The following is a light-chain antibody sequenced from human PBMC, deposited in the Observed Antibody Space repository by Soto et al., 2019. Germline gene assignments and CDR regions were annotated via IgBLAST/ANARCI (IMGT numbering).Light chain of an antibody. J-gene: IGKJ1*01. CDR2: DAS. Sequence: DIQMTQSPSTLSASVGDRVTVTCRASQTIGSWLAWYQQKPGRAPKLLIFDASSLESGVPSRFSGTGSGTEFTLTISGLQPDDFASYYCQQYNSYSGMFGQGTKVVIK. V-gene: IGKV1-5*01. CDR1: QTIGSW. CDR3: QQYNSYSGM.